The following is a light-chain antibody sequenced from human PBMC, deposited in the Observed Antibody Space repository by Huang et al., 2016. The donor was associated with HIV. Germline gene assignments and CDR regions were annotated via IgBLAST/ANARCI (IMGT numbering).Light chain of an antibody. CDR2: ATS. Sequence: DTQMTQSPSSLSASVGDRVTIICRASHGMSKSLAWYQQQPGKAPKLLLYATSKVESGVPSSFSGSGSGTHYTLTISTLQPEDLATYYWQQYQSVPWTFGQGTKVAI. CDR3: QQYQSVPWT. CDR1: HGMSKS. V-gene: IGKV1-NL1*01. J-gene: IGKJ1*01.